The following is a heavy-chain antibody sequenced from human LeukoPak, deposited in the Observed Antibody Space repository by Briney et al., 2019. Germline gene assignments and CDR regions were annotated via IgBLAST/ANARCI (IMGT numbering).Heavy chain of an antibody. J-gene: IGHJ4*02. CDR3: ARPGLYSSGWYPLDY. D-gene: IGHD6-19*01. CDR1: GYSFTSYW. Sequence: GESLKISCMGSGYSFTSYWIGWVRQMPGKGLEWMGIIYPGDSDTRYSPSFQGQVTISADKSISTAYLQWSSLKASDTAMYYCARPGLYSSGWYPLDYWGQGTLVTVSS. V-gene: IGHV5-51*01. CDR2: IYPGDSDT.